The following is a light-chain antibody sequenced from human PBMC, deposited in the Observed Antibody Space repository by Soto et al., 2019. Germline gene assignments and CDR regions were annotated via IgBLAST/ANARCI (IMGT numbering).Light chain of an antibody. J-gene: IGKJ1*01. CDR3: QQRSNWVWT. Sequence: EIVLTQFPATLFLSKGERATLSCRASQSVSSYLAWYQQKPGQAPRLLIYDASNRATGIPARFSGSGSGTDFTLTISSLEPEDFAVYYCQQRSNWVWTFGQGTKVDIK. V-gene: IGKV3-11*01. CDR2: DAS. CDR1: QSVSSY.